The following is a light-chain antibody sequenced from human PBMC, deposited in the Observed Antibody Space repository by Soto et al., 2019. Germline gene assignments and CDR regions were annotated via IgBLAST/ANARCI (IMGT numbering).Light chain of an antibody. CDR3: NSYTSSSTHV. CDR1: SSDVGRCIY. J-gene: IGLJ1*01. Sequence: QSALTQPASVSGSPGQSITISCTGTSSDVGRCIYVSWYQHLRGKAPKLMIYDVSNRPSGVSNRFSGSKSGNTASLTISGLQAEDEADYYCNSYTSSSTHVFGTGTKVTVL. CDR2: DVS. V-gene: IGLV2-14*03.